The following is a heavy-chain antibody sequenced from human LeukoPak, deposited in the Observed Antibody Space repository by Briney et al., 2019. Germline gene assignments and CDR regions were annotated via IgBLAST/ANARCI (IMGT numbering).Heavy chain of an antibody. J-gene: IGHJ4*02. CDR2: ISGSGDNT. V-gene: IGHV3-23*01. CDR3: AKDRTYYADFANDY. D-gene: IGHD4-17*01. Sequence: GGSLRLSCAASGFTFSSYAMSWVRQAPGKGLEWVSSISGSGDNTYYADSVNGRFTISRDNSKNTLYLQMNSLRADDTAIYYCAKDRTYYADFANDYWGQGTLVTVSS. CDR1: GFTFSSYA.